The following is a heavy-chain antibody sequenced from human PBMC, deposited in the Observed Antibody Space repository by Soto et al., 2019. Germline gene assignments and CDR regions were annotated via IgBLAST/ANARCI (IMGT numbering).Heavy chain of an antibody. CDR1: GYTFTSYG. V-gene: IGHV1-18*01. CDR3: ATFFVLGGEAWYYFDY. D-gene: IGHD1-26*01. Sequence: QVQLVQSGTEVKKPGASVKVSCKASGYTFTSYGVSWVRQAPGQGLEWMGWISGYNGNTHYAQKFQGRVTMTTDTSTSTAYMELRSLRSDDSAVYYCATFFVLGGEAWYYFDYWGQGTLVTVSS. CDR2: ISGYNGNT. J-gene: IGHJ4*02.